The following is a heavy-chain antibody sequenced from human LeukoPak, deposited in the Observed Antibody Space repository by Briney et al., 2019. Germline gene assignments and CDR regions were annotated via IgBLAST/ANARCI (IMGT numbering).Heavy chain of an antibody. CDR2: IYYSGST. J-gene: IGHJ4*02. Sequence: SETLSLTCTVSGGSISSSSYYWGWIRQPPGKGLEWIGSIYYSGSTYYNPSLKSRVTISVDTSKNQFSLKLSSVTAADTAVYYCARQRSSGWYGYWGQGTLVTVSS. V-gene: IGHV4-39*01. CDR1: GGSISSSSYY. CDR3: ARQRSSGWYGY. D-gene: IGHD6-19*01.